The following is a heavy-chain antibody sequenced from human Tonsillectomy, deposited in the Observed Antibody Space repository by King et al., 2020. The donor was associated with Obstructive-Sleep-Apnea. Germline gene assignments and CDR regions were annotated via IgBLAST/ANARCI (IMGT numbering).Heavy chain of an antibody. J-gene: IGHJ4*02. Sequence: VQLVESGGGLVQPGRSLRLSCAASGFTFDDYAMHWVRQAPGKGLEWVSGISWNSGSIGYADSVKGRFTISRDNAKNSLYLQMNSLRAEDTALYYCAKDRRLRTAAGLRIFDYWGQGTLVTVSS. CDR3: AKDRRLRTAAGLRIFDY. D-gene: IGHD6-13*01. CDR1: GFTFDDYA. CDR2: ISWNSGSI. V-gene: IGHV3-9*01.